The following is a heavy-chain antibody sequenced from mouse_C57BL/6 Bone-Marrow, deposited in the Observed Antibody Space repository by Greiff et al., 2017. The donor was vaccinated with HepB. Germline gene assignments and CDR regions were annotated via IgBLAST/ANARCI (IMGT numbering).Heavy chain of an antibody. V-gene: IGHV1-82*01. CDR1: GYAFSSSW. D-gene: IGHD1-1*01. Sequence: QVQLQQSGPELVKPGASVKISCKASGYAFSSSWMNWVKQRPGKGLEWIGRIYPGDGDTNYNGKFKGKATLTADKSSSTAYMQLSSLTSEDSAVYFCARSRNITSPFAYWGQGTLVTVSA. J-gene: IGHJ3*01. CDR2: IYPGDGDT. CDR3: ARSRNITSPFAY.